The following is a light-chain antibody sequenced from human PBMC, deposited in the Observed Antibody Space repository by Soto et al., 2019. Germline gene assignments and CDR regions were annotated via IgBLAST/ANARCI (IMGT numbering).Light chain of an antibody. V-gene: IGKV3-11*01. CDR3: QQRSNWPRT. CDR2: DAS. Sequence: EIVLTQSPATLSLWPGERATLSCRASQSVSSSLAWFQHKPGQAPRLLIYDASNRATGIPARFSGSGSGTDFTLTISSLEPEDFAVYYCQQRSNWPRTFGQGTKLEIK. CDR1: QSVSSS. J-gene: IGKJ2*01.